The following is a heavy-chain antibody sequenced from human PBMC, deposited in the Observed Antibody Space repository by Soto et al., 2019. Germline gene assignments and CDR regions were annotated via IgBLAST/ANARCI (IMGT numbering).Heavy chain of an antibody. D-gene: IGHD3-22*01. CDR3: AKDWARGITMIRDI. CDR2: ISYDGSNK. J-gene: IGHJ3*02. V-gene: IGHV3-30*18. Sequence: GGSLRLSCAACGFTFSSYGMHWVRQAPGKGLEWVAVISYDGSNKYYADSVKGRFTISRDNSKNTLYLQMNSLRAEDTAVYYCAKDWARGITMIRDIWGQGTMVTVSS. CDR1: GFTFSSYG.